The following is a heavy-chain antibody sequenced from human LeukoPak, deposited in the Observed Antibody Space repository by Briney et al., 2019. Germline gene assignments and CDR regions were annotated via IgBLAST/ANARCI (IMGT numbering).Heavy chain of an antibody. Sequence: PSETLSLTCTVSGYSISSGYYWGWIRQPPGKGLEWIGSIYHSGSTYYNPSLKSRVTISVDTSKNQFSLKLSSVTAADTAVYYCARDYVPFCSSTSCYDAFDIWGQGTMVTVSS. CDR2: IYHSGST. CDR3: ARDYVPFCSSTSCYDAFDI. V-gene: IGHV4-38-2*02. D-gene: IGHD2-2*01. J-gene: IGHJ3*02. CDR1: GYSISSGYY.